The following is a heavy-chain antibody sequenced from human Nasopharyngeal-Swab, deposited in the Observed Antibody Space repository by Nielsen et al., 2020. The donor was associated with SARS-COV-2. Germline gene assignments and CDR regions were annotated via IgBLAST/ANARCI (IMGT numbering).Heavy chain of an antibody. CDR1: GYSFTSYW. D-gene: IGHD3/OR15-3a*01. J-gene: IGHJ6*02. V-gene: IGHV5-10-1*01. Sequence: GESLKISCKGSGYSFTSYWISWVRQMPGKGLEWMGRIDPSDSYTNYSPSFQGHVTISADKSISTAYLQWSSLKASDTATYYCARAGLPDTYYYYYGMDVWGQGTTVTVSS. CDR3: ARAGLPDTYYYYYGMDV. CDR2: IDPSDSYT.